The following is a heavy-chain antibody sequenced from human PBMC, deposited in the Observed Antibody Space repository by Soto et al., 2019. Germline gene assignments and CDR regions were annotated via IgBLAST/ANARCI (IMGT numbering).Heavy chain of an antibody. Sequence: PGGSLRLSCAASGFTFSNAWMNWVRQAPGKGLEWVGRIKSKTDGGTTDYAAPVKGRFTISRDDSKNTLYLQMNSLKTEDTAVYYCTTGPLPANSSSWYREYGYYGMDVWGQGTTVTVSS. V-gene: IGHV3-15*07. D-gene: IGHD6-13*01. CDR2: IKSKTDGGTT. CDR3: TTGPLPANSSSWYREYGYYGMDV. CDR1: GFTFSNAW. J-gene: IGHJ6*02.